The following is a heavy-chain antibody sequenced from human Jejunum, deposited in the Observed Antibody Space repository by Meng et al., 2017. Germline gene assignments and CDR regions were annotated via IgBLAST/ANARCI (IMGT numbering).Heavy chain of an antibody. J-gene: IGHJ4*02. CDR3: ARVGLGWSGFDS. CDR2: ITHSGST. D-gene: IGHD6-19*01. V-gene: IGHV4-34*01. Sequence: QVQLQQWGAGLLKPSETLSLTCSVYGESFSNYYWNWIRQAPGKGLEWIGEITHSGSTKYDPSLKSRVTISQDTSKNQFYLQLRYVTDADTAIYYCARVGLGWSGFDSWGQGSLVTVSS. CDR1: GESFSNYY.